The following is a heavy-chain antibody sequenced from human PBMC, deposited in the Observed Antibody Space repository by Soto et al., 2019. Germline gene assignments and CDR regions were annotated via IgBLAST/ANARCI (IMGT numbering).Heavy chain of an antibody. V-gene: IGHV1-69*01. D-gene: IGHD1-26*01. CDR1: GGTFSSYS. CDR3: ARDGGRHSGGIDY. J-gene: IGHJ4*02. Sequence: QVQLVQSGAEVKKPGSSVKVSCKASGGTFSSYSINWVRQAPGQGLEWMGEIIPIFGTANYAQKLLGRVTITADESTSTAYMQLSTLRSEDTALYYCARDGGRHSGGIDYWGQGTLVTVSS. CDR2: IIPIFGTA.